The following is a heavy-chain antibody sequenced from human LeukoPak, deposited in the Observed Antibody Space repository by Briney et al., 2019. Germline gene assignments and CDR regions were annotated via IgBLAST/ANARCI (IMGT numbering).Heavy chain of an antibody. CDR3: ARVTQTYYYDSSGYYYYYYYMDV. J-gene: IGHJ6*03. D-gene: IGHD3-22*01. Sequence: GGSLRLSCSASGFTFSSYSMNWVRQAPGKGREWVSYISSSSSTIYYADSVKGRFTISRDNAKNSLYLQMNSLRAEDTAVYYCARVTQTYYYDSSGYYYYYYYMDVWGKGTTVTVSS. V-gene: IGHV3-48*01. CDR1: GFTFSSYS. CDR2: ISSSSSTI.